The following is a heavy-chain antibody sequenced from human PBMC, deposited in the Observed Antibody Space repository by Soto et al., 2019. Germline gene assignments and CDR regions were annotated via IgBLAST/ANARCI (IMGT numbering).Heavy chain of an antibody. Sequence: QVQLVQSGAEVKKPGSSVKVSCKASGGTFSNYALSWVRHAPGQGVEWMGGIIPILGTAIYAQKFQGRVTSTADKSTSTVYMDLSSLRSEDTAVYYCARLWYDCGGECLGPYYFDYWGQGTLVTVSS. CDR2: IIPILGTA. CDR1: GGTFSNYA. CDR3: ARLWYDCGGECLGPYYFDY. V-gene: IGHV1-69*06. D-gene: IGHD2-21*01. J-gene: IGHJ4*02.